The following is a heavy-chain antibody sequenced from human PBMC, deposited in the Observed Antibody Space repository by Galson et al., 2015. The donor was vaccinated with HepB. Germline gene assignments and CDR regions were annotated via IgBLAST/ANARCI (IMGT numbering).Heavy chain of an antibody. Sequence: SLRLSCAASGITLSNAWMSWVRQAPGKGLEWVGRIKSKTDGGTTDFATPVNGRFTISRDDSKNTLFLQMNSLKIEDTAVYYCATDYGDYQRMDYYYYGTDAWGQGTTVTVSS. D-gene: IGHD4-17*01. J-gene: IGHJ6*02. CDR2: IKSKTDGGTT. V-gene: IGHV3-15*01. CDR1: GITLSNAW. CDR3: ATDYGDYQRMDYYYYGTDA.